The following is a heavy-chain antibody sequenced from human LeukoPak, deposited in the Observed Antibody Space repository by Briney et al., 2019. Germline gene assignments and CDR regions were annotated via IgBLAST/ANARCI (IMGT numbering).Heavy chain of an antibody. CDR1: GGSISSHY. V-gene: IGHV4-59*11. CDR2: IYYSGST. D-gene: IGHD5-24*01. Sequence: SETLSLTCTVSGGSISSHYWSWIRQPPGKGLEWIGYIYYSGSTNYNPSLKSRVTRSVDTSKNQFSLKLSSVTAADTAVYYCARAQRWLQFDYWSQGTLVTVSS. J-gene: IGHJ4*02. CDR3: ARAQRWLQFDY.